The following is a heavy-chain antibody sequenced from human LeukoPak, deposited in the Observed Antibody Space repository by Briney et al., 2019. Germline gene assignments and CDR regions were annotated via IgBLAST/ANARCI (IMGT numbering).Heavy chain of an antibody. Sequence: ASVKVSCKASGYTLTGYHMHWVRQAPGQGLEWMGWINPNSGGTNYAQKFQGRVTMTRDTSISTAYMELSRLRSDDTAVYYCARGGYYDSSGYRRNRFDHWGQGTLVTVSS. CDR1: GYTLTGYH. CDR3: ARGGYYDSSGYRRNRFDH. J-gene: IGHJ4*02. V-gene: IGHV1-2*02. D-gene: IGHD3-22*01. CDR2: INPNSGGT.